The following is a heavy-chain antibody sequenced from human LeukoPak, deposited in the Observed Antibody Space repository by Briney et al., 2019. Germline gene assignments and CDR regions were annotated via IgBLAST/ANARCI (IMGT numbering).Heavy chain of an antibody. V-gene: IGHV3-23*01. CDR2: ISGSGGST. D-gene: IGHD3-3*01. J-gene: IGHJ4*02. CDR3: TKVAGEDFWSGYSDY. Sequence: GGSLRLSCAASGFTFSSYAMSWVRQAPGKGLEWVSAISGSGGSTYYADSVKGRFTISRDNSKNTLYLQMNSLRAEDTAVYYCTKVAGEDFWSGYSDYWGQGTLVTVSS. CDR1: GFTFSSYA.